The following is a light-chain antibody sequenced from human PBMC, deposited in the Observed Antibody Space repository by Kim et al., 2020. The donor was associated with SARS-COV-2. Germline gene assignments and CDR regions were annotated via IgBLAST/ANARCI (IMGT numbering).Light chain of an antibody. Sequence: EIVLTQFPATLSLSPGERATLSCRASQSVSSYLAWYQQKPGQAPRLLIYDASSRATGIPARFSGSGSGTDFTLTISRLEPEDFAVYYCQQRSYLFTFGPGTKVDIK. J-gene: IGKJ3*01. CDR3: QQRSYLFT. V-gene: IGKV3-11*01. CDR1: QSVSSY. CDR2: DAS.